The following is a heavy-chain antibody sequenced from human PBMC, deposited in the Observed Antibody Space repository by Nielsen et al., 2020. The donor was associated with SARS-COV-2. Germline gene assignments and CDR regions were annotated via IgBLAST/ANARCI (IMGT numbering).Heavy chain of an antibody. CDR3: ARDEGLYSSGWYGTFDY. CDR2: ISSSGSTI. Sequence: GESLKISCAASGFTFSDYYMSWIRQAPGKGLEWVSYISSSGSTIYYADSVKGRFTISRDNAKNSLYLQMNSLRAEDTAVYYCARDEGLYSSGWYGTFDYWGQGTLVTVSS. J-gene: IGHJ4*02. CDR1: GFTFSDYY. D-gene: IGHD6-19*01. V-gene: IGHV3-11*01.